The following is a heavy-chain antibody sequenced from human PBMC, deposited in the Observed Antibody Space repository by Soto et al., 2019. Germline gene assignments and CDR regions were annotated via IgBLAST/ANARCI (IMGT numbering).Heavy chain of an antibody. D-gene: IGHD5-12*01. CDR1: GFTFSSSW. Sequence: EVQLVESGGGLVQPGGSLRLSCAASGFTFSSSWMNWVRQAPGKGLEWVANIKEDGGKTCYVDSVKGRFTISRDNAKKSLYLQMXSXRVXDXXVYYCARDRGYGAFDYWGQGTLVTVPS. CDR2: IKEDGGKT. J-gene: IGHJ4*02. CDR3: ARDRGYGAFDY. V-gene: IGHV3-7*01.